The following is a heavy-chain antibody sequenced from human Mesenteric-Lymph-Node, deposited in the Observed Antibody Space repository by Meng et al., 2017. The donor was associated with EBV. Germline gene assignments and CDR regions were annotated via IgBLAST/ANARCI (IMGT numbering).Heavy chain of an antibody. D-gene: IGHD3-10*01. CDR1: VCSIMWYNW. Sequence: LQQSGPGVGKPSVTLSLTCAVSVCSIMWYNWWSRGRQPPATGLEWIGEIYHSGSTNNNSSLRSRVTISVDKYKIHFSLRLSSVSAADTAVYYCAKVDGSGRSNWFDPWGQGTLVTVSS. CDR2: IYHSGST. CDR3: AKVDGSGRSNWFDP. J-gene: IGHJ5*02. V-gene: IGHV4-4*02.